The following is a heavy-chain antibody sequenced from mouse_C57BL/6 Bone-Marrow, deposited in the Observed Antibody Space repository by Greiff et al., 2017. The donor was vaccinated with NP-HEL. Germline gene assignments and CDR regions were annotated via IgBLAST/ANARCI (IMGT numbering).Heavy chain of an antibody. CDR1: GYAFSSSW. CDR2: IYPGDGDT. J-gene: IGHJ4*01. Sequence: QVQLQQSGPELVKPGASVKISCKASGYAFSSSWMNWVKQRPGKGLEWIGRIYPGDGDTNYNRKFKGKATLTADKSSSTAYMQLSSLTSEDSAVYFCARRRSPYGDYAMDYWGQGTSVTVSS. D-gene: IGHD1-1*01. CDR3: ARRRSPYGDYAMDY. V-gene: IGHV1-82*01.